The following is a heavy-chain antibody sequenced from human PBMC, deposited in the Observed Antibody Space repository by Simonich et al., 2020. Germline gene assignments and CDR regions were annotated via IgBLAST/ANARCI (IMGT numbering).Heavy chain of an antibody. V-gene: IGHV4-38-2*01. Sequence: QVQLQESGPGLVKPSETLSLTCAVSGYSISSGYYWGWIRQPPGKGLGWIGNIYHSGSTYYNPARKGRVTISVDTSKNQFSLKLSSVTAADTAVYYCARVGYSNYYYYGMDVWGQGTTVTVSS. CDR2: IYHSGST. CDR3: ARVGYSNYYYYGMDV. CDR1: GYSISSGYY. J-gene: IGHJ6*02. D-gene: IGHD6-13*01.